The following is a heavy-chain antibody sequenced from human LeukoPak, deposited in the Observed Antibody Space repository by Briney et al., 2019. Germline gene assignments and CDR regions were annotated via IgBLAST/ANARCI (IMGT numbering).Heavy chain of an antibody. V-gene: IGHV3-30*02. D-gene: IGHD3-22*01. Sequence: GGSLRLSCAASGFIFSSYGMHWVRQAPGKGLEWVAFIRYDGSNKYYADSVKGRFTISRDNAKNSLYLQMNSLRAEDTAVYYCARDAPYYYDSRNFDYWGQGTLVTASS. J-gene: IGHJ4*02. CDR1: GFIFSSYG. CDR3: ARDAPYYYDSRNFDY. CDR2: IRYDGSNK.